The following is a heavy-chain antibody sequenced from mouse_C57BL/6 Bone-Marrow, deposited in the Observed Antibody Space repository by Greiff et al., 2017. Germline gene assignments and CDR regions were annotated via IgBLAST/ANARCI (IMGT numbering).Heavy chain of an antibody. V-gene: IGHV7-1*01. CDR1: GFTFSDFY. J-gene: IGHJ1*03. CDR3: ARDELEGWYFDV. Sequence: EVKLVESGGGLVQSGRSLRLSCATSGFTFSDFYMEWVRQAPGKGLEWIAASRNKANDYTTEYSASVKGRFIVSRDTSQSILYLQMNALRAEDTAIYYCARDELEGWYFDVWGTGTTVTVSS. CDR2: SRNKANDYTT.